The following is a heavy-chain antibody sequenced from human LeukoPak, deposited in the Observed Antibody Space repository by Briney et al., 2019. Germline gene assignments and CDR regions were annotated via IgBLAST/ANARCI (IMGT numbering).Heavy chain of an antibody. CDR1: GYTFTSYG. D-gene: IGHD3-3*01. V-gene: IGHV1-18*01. J-gene: IGHJ6*04. CDR2: ISAYNGNT. Sequence: ASVKVSCKASGYTFTSYGISWVRQAPGQGLEWMGWISAYNGNTNYAQKLQGRVTMTTDTSTSTAYMELRSLRSDDTAVYYCARVGYYDFWSGYFAPFGMDVWGKGTTVTVSS. CDR3: ARVGYYDFWSGYFAPFGMDV.